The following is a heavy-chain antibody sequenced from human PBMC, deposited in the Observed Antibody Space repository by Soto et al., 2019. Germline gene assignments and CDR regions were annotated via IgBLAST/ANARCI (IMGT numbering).Heavy chain of an antibody. CDR3: AQDPNYDFWSGFSAVYFDY. V-gene: IGHV3-23*01. D-gene: IGHD3-3*01. CDR2: VSGRGGDT. J-gene: IGHJ4*02. Sequence: EVHLLQSGGGLVQPGGSLRLSCAASGFSFSSFALSWVRQSPGKGLEWVAAVSGRGGDTYYANSVKGRFTISRDNSQNTLFLLMNSLRAEDSAIYYCAQDPNYDFWSGFSAVYFDYWGQGTLVTVSS. CDR1: GFSFSSFA.